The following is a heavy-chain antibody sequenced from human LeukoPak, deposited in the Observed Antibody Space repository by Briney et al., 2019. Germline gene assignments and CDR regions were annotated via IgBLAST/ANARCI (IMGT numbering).Heavy chain of an antibody. D-gene: IGHD3-10*01. CDR1: GYTFTGYY. CDR3: ARNRWFGELGSYYFDY. Sequence: ASVKVSCKASGYTFTGYYMHWVRQAPGQGLEWMERINPNSGGTNYAQKFQGRVTMTRDTSISTAYMELSRLRSDDTAVYYCARNRWFGELGSYYFDYWGQGTLVTVSS. CDR2: INPNSGGT. J-gene: IGHJ4*02. V-gene: IGHV1-2*06.